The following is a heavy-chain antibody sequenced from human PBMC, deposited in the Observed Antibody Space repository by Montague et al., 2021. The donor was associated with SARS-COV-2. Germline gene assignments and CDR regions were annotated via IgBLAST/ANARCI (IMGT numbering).Heavy chain of an antibody. CDR2: INHSGTA. Sequence: SETLSLTCAVYGGSFSVYYWSWLRQSPRSGLEWTAEINHSGTANYNPSLKSRVSISVDTSKNQFTLKLTSATAADTAMYYCAKEREVVRAARTLVAFDLWGQGTMVTVSS. D-gene: IGHD2-2*01. CDR1: GGSFSVYY. J-gene: IGHJ3*01. CDR3: AKEREVVRAARTLVAFDL. V-gene: IGHV4-34*01.